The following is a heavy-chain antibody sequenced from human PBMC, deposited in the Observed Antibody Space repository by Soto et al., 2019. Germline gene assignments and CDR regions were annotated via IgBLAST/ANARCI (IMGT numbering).Heavy chain of an antibody. CDR3: ARGNGATYYDFWNTGCGMDV. CDR1: GYTLTSYG. V-gene: IGHV1-18*04. CDR2: ISAYNGNT. Sequence: ASVKVSCKASGYTLTSYGISWVRQAPGQGLEWMGWISAYNGNTNYAQKLQGRVTMTTDTSTSTAYMELRSLRSDDTAVYYCARGNGATYYDFWNTGCGMDVWGQGTTVTVSS. D-gene: IGHD3-3*01. J-gene: IGHJ6*02.